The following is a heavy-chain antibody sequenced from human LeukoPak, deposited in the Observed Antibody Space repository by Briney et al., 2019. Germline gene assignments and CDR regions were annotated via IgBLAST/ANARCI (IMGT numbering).Heavy chain of an antibody. J-gene: IGHJ4*02. CDR2: INHSGST. CDR1: GGSFSGYY. V-gene: IGHV4-34*01. D-gene: IGHD3-3*01. Sequence: KPSETLSLTCAVYGGSFSGYYWSWIRQPPGKGLEWIGGINHSGSTNYNPSLKSRVTISVDTSKNQFSLKLSSVTAADTAVYYCARTINYFDYWGQGTLVTVSS. CDR3: ARTINYFDY.